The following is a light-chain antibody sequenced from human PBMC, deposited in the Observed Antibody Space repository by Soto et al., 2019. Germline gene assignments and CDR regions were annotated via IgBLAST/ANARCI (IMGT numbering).Light chain of an antibody. CDR3: QQYSTYSRA. CDR1: QNINNL. Sequence: DIQMTQSPSTLSASVGDRVTITCRASQNINNLLAWYQQKPGKAPNLLIYKASSLESGVPSRFSGSGYGTEFNLTISSLQPEDFATVYCQQYSTYSRAFGQGTKVEIK. J-gene: IGKJ1*01. CDR2: KAS. V-gene: IGKV1-5*03.